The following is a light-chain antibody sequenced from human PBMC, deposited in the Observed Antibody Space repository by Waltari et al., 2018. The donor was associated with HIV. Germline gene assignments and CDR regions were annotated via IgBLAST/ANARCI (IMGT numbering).Light chain of an antibody. V-gene: IGKV3-15*01. CDR2: GAT. CDR1: PGVGGN. Sequence: EIVMTQSPDTLSVSPGDRATLSCRASPGVGGNLAWYQVRPGQTPSLRIYGATSRTTGFPARFSGRGSGTEFTLTISGLQSEDFAIYYCQQYNELPQTFGQGTRV. CDR3: QQYNELPQT. J-gene: IGKJ1*01.